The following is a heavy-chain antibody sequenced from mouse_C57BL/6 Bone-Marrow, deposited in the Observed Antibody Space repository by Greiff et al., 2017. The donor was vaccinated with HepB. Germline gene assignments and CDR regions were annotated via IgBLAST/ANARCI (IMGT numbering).Heavy chain of an antibody. J-gene: IGHJ1*03. CDR1: GFTFSDYY. CDR3: ARFTTVVDWYFDV. CDR2: INYDGSST. D-gene: IGHD1-1*01. Sequence: EVKVVESEGGLVQPGSSMKLSCTASGFTFSDYYMAWVRQVPEKGLEWVANINYDGSSTYYLDSLKSRFIISRDNAKNILYLQMRSLKSEDTATYYCARFTTVVDWYFDVWGTGTTVTVSS. V-gene: IGHV5-16*01.